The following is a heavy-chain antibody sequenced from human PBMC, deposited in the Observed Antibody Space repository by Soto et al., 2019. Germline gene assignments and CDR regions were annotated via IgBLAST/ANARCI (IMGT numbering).Heavy chain of an antibody. CDR3: ARYIIAVAGTNWFDP. V-gene: IGHV4-59*01. Sequence: SETLSLTCTVSGGSISSYYWSWIRQPPGKGLEWIGYIYYSGSTNYNPSLKSRVTISVDTSKNQFSLKLSSVTAADTAVYYCARYIIAVAGTNWFDPWGQGTLVTVSS. D-gene: IGHD6-19*01. CDR2: IYYSGST. CDR1: GGSISSYY. J-gene: IGHJ5*02.